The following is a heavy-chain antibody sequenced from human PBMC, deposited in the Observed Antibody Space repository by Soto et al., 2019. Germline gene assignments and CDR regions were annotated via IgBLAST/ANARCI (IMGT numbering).Heavy chain of an antibody. CDR2: IWYDGSIK. D-gene: IGHD3-22*01. J-gene: IGHJ4*02. V-gene: IGHV3-33*01. CDR1: GFTLSSYG. Sequence: QVQLVESGGGVVQPGRSLRLSCAASGFTLSSYGMHWVRQAPGKGLEWVAVIWYDGSIKYYADSVKGRITISRDNSKNTLYVQMNSLRAEDTAVYYCARGGMDYDSSGAIDYWGQGTLVTVSS. CDR3: ARGGMDYDSSGAIDY.